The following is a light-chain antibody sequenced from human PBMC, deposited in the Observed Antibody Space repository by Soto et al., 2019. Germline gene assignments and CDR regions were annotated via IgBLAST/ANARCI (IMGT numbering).Light chain of an antibody. CDR3: QQYNSYSVT. CDR1: QTISSW. Sequence: DIQMTQSPSTLSGPVGDRVTIPCRASQTISSWLAWYQQKPGKAPKLLIYDASSLESGVPSRFSGSGSGTEFTLTISSLQPDDFATYYCQQYNSYSVTFGQGTRLEIK. J-gene: IGKJ5*01. CDR2: DAS. V-gene: IGKV1-5*01.